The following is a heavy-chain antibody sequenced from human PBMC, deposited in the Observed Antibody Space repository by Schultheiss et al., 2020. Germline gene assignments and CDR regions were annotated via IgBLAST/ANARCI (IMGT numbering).Heavy chain of an antibody. CDR2: ISYDETNK. Sequence: GGSLRLSCAVSGLTFSSYAMSWVRQAPGKGLEWVALISYDETNKYYADSVKGRFTISRDHSKNTLWLQMNSLRAEDTAVYYCARDRFRYGLSSIDHWGQGTLVTVSS. V-gene: IGHV3-30-3*01. CDR3: ARDRFRYGLSSIDH. J-gene: IGHJ4*02. CDR1: GLTFSSYA. D-gene: IGHD5-18*01.